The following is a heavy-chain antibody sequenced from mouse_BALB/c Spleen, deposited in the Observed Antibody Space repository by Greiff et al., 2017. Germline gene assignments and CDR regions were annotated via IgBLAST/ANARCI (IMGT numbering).Heavy chain of an antibody. CDR3: AREGDNPFAY. CDR1: GYSFTGYY. V-gene: IGHV1-31*01. J-gene: IGHJ3*01. D-gene: IGHD3-3*01. CDR2: INPYNGAT. Sequence: EVQLQQSGPELVKPGASVKISCKASGYSFTGYYMHWVKQSHVKSLEWIGRINPYNGATSYNQNFKDKASLTVDKSSSTAYMELHSLTSEDSAVYYCAREGDNPFAYWGQGTLVTVSA.